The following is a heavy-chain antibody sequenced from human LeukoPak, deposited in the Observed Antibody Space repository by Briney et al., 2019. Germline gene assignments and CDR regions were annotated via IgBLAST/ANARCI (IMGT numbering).Heavy chain of an antibody. V-gene: IGHV3-7*03. J-gene: IGHJ3*02. CDR1: GFTFSSYW. D-gene: IGHD2-15*01. CDR3: ATAYCSGGSCYFPDAFDI. Sequence: GGSLRLSCAASGFTFSSYWMSWVRQAPGKGLEWVANIKQDGSEKYYVDSVKGRFTISRDNAKNSLYLQMNSLRTEDTAVYYCATAYCSGGSCYFPDAFDIWGQGKMVTVSS. CDR2: IKQDGSEK.